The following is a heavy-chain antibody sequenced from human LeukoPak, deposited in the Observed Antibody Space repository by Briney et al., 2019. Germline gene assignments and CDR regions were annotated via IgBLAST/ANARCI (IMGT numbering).Heavy chain of an antibody. CDR3: AKGLYGSGSYPDY. Sequence: GGSLRLSCAASGFSFDDYAMHWVRQAPGKGLEWVSGISWNSGFIGYADSVKGRFTISRDNAKNSLYLQMNSLRAEDMALYYCAKGLYGSGSYPDYWGQGALVTVSS. V-gene: IGHV3-9*03. CDR2: ISWNSGFI. J-gene: IGHJ4*02. D-gene: IGHD3-10*01. CDR1: GFSFDDYA.